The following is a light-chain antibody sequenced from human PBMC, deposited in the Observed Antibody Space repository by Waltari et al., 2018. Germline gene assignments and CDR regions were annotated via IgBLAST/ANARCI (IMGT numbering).Light chain of an antibody. Sequence: DIVVTQSPLSLPVTPGEPASISCRSSQSLLHSNGNNYWDWYLQKPGQSPQLLIYLGSNRASGVPDRFSGSGSGTDFTLKISRVEAEDVGVYYCMQSLQALWTFGQGTKVEIK. CDR1: QSLLHSNGNNY. V-gene: IGKV2-28*01. J-gene: IGKJ1*01. CDR2: LGS. CDR3: MQSLQALWT.